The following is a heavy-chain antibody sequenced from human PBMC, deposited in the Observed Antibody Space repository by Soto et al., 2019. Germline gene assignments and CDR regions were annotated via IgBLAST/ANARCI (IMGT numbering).Heavy chain of an antibody. CDR3: VRTACVINNCSYRGVR. J-gene: IGHJ4*02. CDR1: GFDFKTYG. D-gene: IGHD1-20*01. Sequence: QGQLVESGGGVVQPGRSLRLSCVASGFDFKTYGMHWVRQAPGKGLEWVAVIGFDGTNIHYSDSVRGRFSISRDNSENTVSLQMNSLRVEDPALYYCVRTACVINNCSYRGVRWGQGTLVTV. CDR2: IGFDGTNI. V-gene: IGHV3-33*01.